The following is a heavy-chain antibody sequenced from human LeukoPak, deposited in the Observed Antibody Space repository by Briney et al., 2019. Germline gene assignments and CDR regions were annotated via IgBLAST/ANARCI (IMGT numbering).Heavy chain of an antibody. J-gene: IGHJ4*02. CDR3: ASSRGYSYGLGY. CDR2: ISSSSSTI. CDR1: GFTFSSYS. V-gene: IGHV3-48*02. Sequence: GGSLRLSCAASGFTFSSYSMNWVRQAPGKGLEWVSYISSSSSTIYYADSVKGRFTISRDNAKNSLYLQMNSLRDDDTAVYYCASSRGYSYGLGYWGQGTPVTVSS. D-gene: IGHD5-18*01.